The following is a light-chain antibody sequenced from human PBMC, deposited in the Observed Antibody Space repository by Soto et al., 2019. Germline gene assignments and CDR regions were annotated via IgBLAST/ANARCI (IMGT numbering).Light chain of an antibody. CDR2: GAS. J-gene: IGKJ2*01. Sequence: ILLTQSPGTLSLSPGQRATLSCRASQSVRNSYLAWYQQKPGQAPRLLIYGASVRATGIPDRFSGSGSGTDFTLTISRLEPEDFAVYYCQLYGSSPYTLGQGTKLEI. CDR3: QLYGSSPYT. V-gene: IGKV3-20*01. CDR1: QSVRNSY.